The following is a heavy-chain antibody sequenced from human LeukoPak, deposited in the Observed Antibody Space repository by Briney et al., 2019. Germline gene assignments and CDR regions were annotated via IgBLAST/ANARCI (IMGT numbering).Heavy chain of an antibody. CDR1: GFTFSRYG. Sequence: GGSLRLSCAASGFTFSRYGMHWVRQAPGKGLVWVSRISRDGTYTSYADSVKGRFTISRDNAKNTLYLQMNSLRAEDTAVYYCASGGYNYEGGYWGQGTLVTVSS. J-gene: IGHJ4*02. D-gene: IGHD5-24*01. V-gene: IGHV3-74*01. CDR3: ASGGYNYEGGY. CDR2: ISRDGTYT.